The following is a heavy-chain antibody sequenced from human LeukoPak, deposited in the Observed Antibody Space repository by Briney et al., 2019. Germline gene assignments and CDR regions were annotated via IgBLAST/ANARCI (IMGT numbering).Heavy chain of an antibody. CDR1: GFIFNSHS. Sequence: GGSLRLSCAASGFIFNSHSMNWVRQAPGKGLEWVSSISSSSNYIYYADSVKGRFTISRDNSKNTLYLQMNSLRAEDTAVYYCAKDSRPLRNYYDSSPFDYWGQGTLVTVSS. CDR3: AKDSRPLRNYYDSSPFDY. D-gene: IGHD3-22*01. CDR2: ISSSSNYI. J-gene: IGHJ4*02. V-gene: IGHV3-21*01.